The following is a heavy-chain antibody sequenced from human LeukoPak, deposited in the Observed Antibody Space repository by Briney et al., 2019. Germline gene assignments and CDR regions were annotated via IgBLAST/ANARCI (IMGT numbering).Heavy chain of an antibody. CDR1: GYTFTAYH. V-gene: IGHV1-2*02. CDR3: AKENWTYDY. D-gene: IGHD1-7*01. CDR2: INPNSGGT. J-gene: IGHJ4*02. Sequence: ASVKVSCKASGYTFTAYHMRWVRQAPGQGLEWMGWINPNSGGTNYAQKFQGRVTLTRDTSITTAYMELSRLTSDDTAVYYCAKENWTYDYWGQGTLVTVSS.